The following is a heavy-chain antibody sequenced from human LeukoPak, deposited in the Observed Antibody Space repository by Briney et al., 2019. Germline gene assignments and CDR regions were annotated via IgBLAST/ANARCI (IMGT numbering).Heavy chain of an antibody. V-gene: IGHV4-4*07. D-gene: IGHD3-22*01. CDR3: ARDKRVDYYDSSGYDD. CDR1: GGSISSYY. Sequence: SETLSLTRTVSGGSISSYYWSWIRQPAGKGLEWIGRIYTSGSTNYNPSLKSRVTMSVDTSKNQFSLKLSSVTAADTAVYYCARDKRVDYYDSSGYDDWGQGTLVTVSS. J-gene: IGHJ4*02. CDR2: IYTSGST.